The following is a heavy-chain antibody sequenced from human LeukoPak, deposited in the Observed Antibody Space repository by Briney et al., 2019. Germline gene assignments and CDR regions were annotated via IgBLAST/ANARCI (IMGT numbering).Heavy chain of an antibody. CDR1: GFTFSSYS. V-gene: IGHV3-48*01. Sequence: GGSLRLSCEASGFTFSSYSMTWVRQAPGKRLEWISYIGSNGSPTHYADSVKGRFTISRDNAKNSLYLQMNSLTVEDTAVYYCAKAQVPYCTTDCYGAIDAWGQGTLVTVSS. D-gene: IGHD2-21*02. CDR3: AKAQVPYCTTDCYGAIDA. CDR2: IGSNGSPT. J-gene: IGHJ3*01.